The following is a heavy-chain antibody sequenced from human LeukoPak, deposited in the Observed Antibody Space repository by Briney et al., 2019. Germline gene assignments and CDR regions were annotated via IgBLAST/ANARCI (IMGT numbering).Heavy chain of an antibody. CDR1: GLTFSDHY. V-gene: IGHV3-72*01. J-gene: IGHJ6*02. Sequence: GGSLRLSCAASGLTFSDHYMDWVRPAPGKGLEWVGRTSNKAHSYTKEYAASVKGKFTISRNDSKNLLHLLMTSLKTEDTAVYYCARTTSNGIDVWGQGTTVTVSS. CDR2: TSNKAHSYTK. D-gene: IGHD1-1*01. CDR3: ARTTSNGIDV.